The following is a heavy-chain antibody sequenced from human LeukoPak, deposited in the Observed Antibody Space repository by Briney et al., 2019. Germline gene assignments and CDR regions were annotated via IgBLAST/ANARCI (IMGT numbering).Heavy chain of an antibody. CDR2: IYYSGST. CDR1: GGSISSSSYY. CDR3: ARGGSMTARPFVSIDY. J-gene: IGHJ4*02. D-gene: IGHD6-6*01. V-gene: IGHV4-39*01. Sequence: KASETLSLTCTVSGGSISSSSYYWGWIRQPPGKGLEWIGSIYYSGSTYYNPSLKSRVTISVDTSKNQFSLKLSSVTAADTAVYYCARGGSMTARPFVSIDYWGQGTLVTVSS.